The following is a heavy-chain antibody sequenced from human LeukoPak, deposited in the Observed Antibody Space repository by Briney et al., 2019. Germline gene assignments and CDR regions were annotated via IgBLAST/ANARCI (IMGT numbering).Heavy chain of an antibody. Sequence: PSETLSLTCSVSGGSISSYYWSWIRQPAGKGLEWIGRIYTSGTTTFNPSLKSRVTMSVETSKNQFSLTLTSVTAADTAVYYCAREEKDIVVVPAARGWFDPWGQGTLVTVSS. J-gene: IGHJ5*02. CDR3: AREEKDIVVVPAARGWFDP. V-gene: IGHV4-4*07. CDR2: IYTSGTT. D-gene: IGHD2-2*01. CDR1: GGSISSYY.